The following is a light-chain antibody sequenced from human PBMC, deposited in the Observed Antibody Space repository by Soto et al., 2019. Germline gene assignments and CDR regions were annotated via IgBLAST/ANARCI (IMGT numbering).Light chain of an antibody. Sequence: QSALAQPASVSGSPGQSITISCAGTHRAVGGYNYVSWYQQYPGKAPKLIIYEVTYRPSGVSNRFSGSKSGNTASLTISGLQAEDEADYYCSSYSSSSALDVIFGGGTKLTVL. J-gene: IGLJ2*01. V-gene: IGLV2-14*01. CDR2: EVT. CDR1: HRAVGGYNY. CDR3: SSYSSSSALDVI.